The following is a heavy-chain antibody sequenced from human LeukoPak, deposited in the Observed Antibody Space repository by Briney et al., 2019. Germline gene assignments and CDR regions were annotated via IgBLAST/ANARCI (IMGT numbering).Heavy chain of an antibody. D-gene: IGHD2-2*01. Sequence: PGGSLRLSCAASGFTFSSYSMNWVRQAPGKELEWVSSISSSSSYIYYADSVKGRFTISRDNAKNSLYLQMNSLRAEDTAVYYCARVGYCSSTSCHDFDYWGQGTLVTVSS. J-gene: IGHJ4*02. CDR3: ARVGYCSSTSCHDFDY. CDR2: ISSSSSYI. V-gene: IGHV3-21*01. CDR1: GFTFSSYS.